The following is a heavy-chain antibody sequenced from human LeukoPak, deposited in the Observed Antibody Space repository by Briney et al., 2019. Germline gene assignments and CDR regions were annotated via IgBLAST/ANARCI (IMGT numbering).Heavy chain of an antibody. D-gene: IGHD2-2*01. CDR2: IYHSGST. J-gene: IGHJ4*02. CDR3: ARISYCSSTSCYDY. Sequence: SETLSLTCAVSGGSISSSNWWSWVRQPPGKGLEWIGEIYHSGSTNYNPSLKSRVTISVDTSKNQFSLKLSSVTAADTAVYYCARISYCSSTSCYDYWGQGTLVTVSS. V-gene: IGHV4-4*02. CDR1: GGSISSSNW.